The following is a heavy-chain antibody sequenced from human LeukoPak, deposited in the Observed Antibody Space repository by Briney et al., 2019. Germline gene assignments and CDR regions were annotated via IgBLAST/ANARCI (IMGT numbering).Heavy chain of an antibody. CDR3: ASSIAAAGYRSGYYFDY. J-gene: IGHJ4*02. CDR2: ISYDGSNK. D-gene: IGHD6-13*01. Sequence: GGSLRLSCAASGFTFSSYAMHWVRQAPGKGLEWVAVISYDGSNKYYADSVKGRFTISRDNSKNTLYLQMNSLRAEDTAVYYCASSIAAAGYRSGYYFDYWGQGTLVTVSS. V-gene: IGHV3-30-3*01. CDR1: GFTFSSYA.